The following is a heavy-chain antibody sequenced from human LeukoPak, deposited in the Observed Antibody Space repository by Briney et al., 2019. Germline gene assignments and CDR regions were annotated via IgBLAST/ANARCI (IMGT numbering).Heavy chain of an antibody. V-gene: IGHV3-23*01. J-gene: IGHJ4*02. CDR2: ISGSGGST. Sequence: PGGSLSLPCPVPGFPFSGYPMAWAGQPPGRGREGASPISGSGGSTYYADSVKGRFTISRDNSKNTLYLQMNSLRAEDTAVYYCAKDGGGSYYRSHSDYWGQGTLVTVSS. CDR3: AKDGGGSYYRSHSDY. CDR1: GFPFSGYP. D-gene: IGHD1-26*01.